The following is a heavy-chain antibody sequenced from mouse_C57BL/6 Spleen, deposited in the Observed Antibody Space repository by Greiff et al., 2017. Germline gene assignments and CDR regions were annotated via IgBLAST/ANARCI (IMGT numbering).Heavy chain of an antibody. CDR1: GYTFTSYG. CDR3: ARTDDSSGYGAMDY. Sequence: QVHVKQSGAELARPGASVKLSCKASGYTFTSYGISWVKQRTGQGLEWIGEIYPRSGNTYYNEKFKGKATLTADKSSSTAYMELRSLTSEDSAVYFCARTDDSSGYGAMDYWGQGTSVTVSS. V-gene: IGHV1-81*01. CDR2: IYPRSGNT. D-gene: IGHD3-2*02. J-gene: IGHJ4*01.